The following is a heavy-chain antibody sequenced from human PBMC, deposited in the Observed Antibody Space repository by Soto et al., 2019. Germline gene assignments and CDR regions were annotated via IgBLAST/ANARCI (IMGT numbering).Heavy chain of an antibody. Sequence: EDLSLGVTDSGGYMSSYYGTWIRQPPGKGLEWIGYIYYSGSTNYNPSLKSRVTISVDTSKNQFSLKLSSVTAADTAVYYCARFVGFRGYSYGSIFDYWGQGILVTVSS. CDR3: ARFVGFRGYSYGSIFDY. CDR1: GGYMSSYY. J-gene: IGHJ4*02. CDR2: IYYSGST. D-gene: IGHD5-18*01. V-gene: IGHV4-59*12.